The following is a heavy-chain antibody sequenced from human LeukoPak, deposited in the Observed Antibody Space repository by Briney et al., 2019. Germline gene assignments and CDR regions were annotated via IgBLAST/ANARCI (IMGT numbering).Heavy chain of an antibody. J-gene: IGHJ5*02. Sequence: PGGSLRLSCSASGFAFSGYAMHWVRQAPGKGLEYVSAISSNGGSTYYADSVKGRFTISRDNSKNTLYLQMSSLRAEDTAVYYCVRSIGVGSGSFPFDPWGQGTLVTVSS. CDR3: VRSIGVGSGSFPFDP. V-gene: IGHV3-64D*06. CDR2: ISSNGGST. CDR1: GFAFSGYA. D-gene: IGHD3-10*01.